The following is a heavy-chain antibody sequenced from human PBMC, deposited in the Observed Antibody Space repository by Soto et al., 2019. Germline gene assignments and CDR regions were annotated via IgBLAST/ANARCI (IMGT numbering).Heavy chain of an antibody. V-gene: IGHV4-59*01. Sequence: SETLSLTCTVSGCSISSYYWSWVGQPPGKGLEWIGYIYYSGSTNYNPSLKSRVTISVDTSKNQFSLKLSSVTAADTAVYYCARDMARRAVIFVGRFYYYYGMYVCGQGTTVTVSS. CDR1: GCSISSYY. CDR2: IYYSGST. J-gene: IGHJ6*02. CDR3: ARDMARRAVIFVGRFYYYYGMYV. D-gene: IGHD3-22*01.